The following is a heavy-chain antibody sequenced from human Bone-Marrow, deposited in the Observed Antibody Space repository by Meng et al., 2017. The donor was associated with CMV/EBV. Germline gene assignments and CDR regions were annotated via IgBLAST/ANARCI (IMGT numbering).Heavy chain of an antibody. D-gene: IGHD3-10*01. V-gene: IGHV4-59*08. J-gene: IGHJ4*02. CDR1: GGSISSYY. Sequence: SETLSLTCTVSGGSISSYYWSWIRQPPGKGLEWIGYIYYSGSTNYNPSLKSRVTISVDTSKNQFSLKLSSVTAADTAVYYCARHKGFESCFDYWGQGTLVTVSS. CDR3: ARHKGFESCFDY. CDR2: IYYSGST.